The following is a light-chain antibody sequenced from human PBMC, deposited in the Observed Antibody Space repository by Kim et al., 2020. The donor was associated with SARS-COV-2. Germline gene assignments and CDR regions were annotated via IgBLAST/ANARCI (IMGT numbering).Light chain of an antibody. J-gene: IGLJ3*02. Sequence: GQKVTISCSGSSSNIGNNYVSWYQQVPGTAPKLLIYDNNKRPSGIPDRFSVSKSGTSATLGITGLQTGDEADYYCGTWDSSLSAGVFGGGTQLTVL. CDR3: GTWDSSLSAGV. CDR2: DNN. CDR1: SSNIGNNY. V-gene: IGLV1-51*01.